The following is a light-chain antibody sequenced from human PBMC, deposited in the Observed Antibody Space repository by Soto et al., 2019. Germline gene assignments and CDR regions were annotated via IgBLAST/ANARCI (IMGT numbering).Light chain of an antibody. CDR1: QSVSSSF. V-gene: IGKV3-20*01. Sequence: ESVLTQSQGTLSLSPGERATLSCRASQSVSSSFLAWYQLKPGQAPRLLIYGASSRATVIPDRFSGRGSGTDFTLTISKLEPDDFAVYYFQQYDSPPWTFGQGTKVEIK. CDR2: GAS. CDR3: QQYDSPPWT. J-gene: IGKJ1*01.